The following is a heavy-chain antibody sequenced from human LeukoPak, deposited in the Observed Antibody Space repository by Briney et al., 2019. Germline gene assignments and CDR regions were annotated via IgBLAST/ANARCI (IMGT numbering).Heavy chain of an antibody. J-gene: IGHJ6*02. V-gene: IGHV4-34*01. CDR1: GGSFSGYY. Sequence: SETLSLTCAVYGGSFSGYYWSWIRQPPGKGLEWIGEINHSGSTNYNPSLKSRVTISVDTSKNQFSLKLSSVTAADTAVYYCARGGNSLGDFWSGYYTPYYYYYGMDVWGQGITVTVSS. CDR3: ARGGNSLGDFWSGYYTPYYYYYGMDV. CDR2: INHSGST. D-gene: IGHD3-3*01.